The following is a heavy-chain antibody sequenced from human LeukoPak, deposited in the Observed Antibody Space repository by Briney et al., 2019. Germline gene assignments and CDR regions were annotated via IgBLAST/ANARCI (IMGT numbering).Heavy chain of an antibody. J-gene: IGHJ5*02. CDR2: IYYSGST. CDR3: ARGYSSSWYFNWFDP. Sequence: SETLSLTCTVSGGSISSSSYYWGWIRQPPGKGLEWIGSIYYSGSTYYNPSLKSRVTISVDTSKNQFSLKLSSVTAADTAVYYCARGYSSSWYFNWFDPWGQGTLVTVSS. D-gene: IGHD6-13*01. CDR1: GGSISSSSYY. V-gene: IGHV4-39*01.